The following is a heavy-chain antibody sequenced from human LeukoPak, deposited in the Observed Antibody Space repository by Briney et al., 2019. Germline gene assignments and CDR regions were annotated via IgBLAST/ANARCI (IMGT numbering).Heavy chain of an antibody. CDR1: GFTFSHYW. V-gene: IGHV3-74*01. Sequence: GGSLRLSCAASGFTFSHYWMYWVRQAPGKGLEWVSRLNRDGTSSSYADAVKGRFTVSRDNAENTLNLEMNSLRAEDTAVYYCARHALEAVAGHFDYWGQGTLVTVSS. CDR2: LNRDGTSS. J-gene: IGHJ4*02. CDR3: ARHALEAVAGHFDY. D-gene: IGHD6-19*01.